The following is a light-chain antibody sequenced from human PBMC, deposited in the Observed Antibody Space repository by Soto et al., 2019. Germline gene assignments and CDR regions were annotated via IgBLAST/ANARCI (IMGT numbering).Light chain of an antibody. Sequence: EIVFTQSPRTLSLSPGERATLSCRASENVNSNVAWWYPQKPGQTPRLLIFGAYTRASGIPGRFSGSGSGTEFTLTISSLQSEDFAVYYCQQYDDWPSFGQGTKVDIK. V-gene: IGKV3-15*01. CDR2: GAY. CDR1: ENVNSN. CDR3: QQYDDWPS. J-gene: IGKJ1*01.